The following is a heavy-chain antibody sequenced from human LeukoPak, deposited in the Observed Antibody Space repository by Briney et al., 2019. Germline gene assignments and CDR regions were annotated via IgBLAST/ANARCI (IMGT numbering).Heavy chain of an antibody. J-gene: IGHJ4*02. CDR1: GFTFSSYS. CDR2: ISSSSSTI. CDR3: VRDRTEGDFDY. D-gene: IGHD3-16*01. V-gene: IGHV3-48*04. Sequence: GGSLRLSCAASGFTFSSYSMNWVRQAPGKGLEWVSYISSSSSTIYYADSVKGRFTISRDNAKNSLYLQMNSLRAEDTAVYYCVRDRTEGDFDYWGQGTLVTVSS.